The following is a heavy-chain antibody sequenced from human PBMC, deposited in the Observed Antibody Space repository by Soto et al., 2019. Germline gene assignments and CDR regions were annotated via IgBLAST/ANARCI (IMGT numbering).Heavy chain of an antibody. CDR2: IHYSGST. V-gene: IGHV4-59*01. J-gene: IGHJ6*02. CDR3: ARVRVVVGLYYYGMDV. D-gene: IGHD2-15*01. CDR1: GGSISGSY. Sequence: SETLSLTCTVSGGSISGSYWSWIRQTPGKVLEWVGYIHYSGSTNYNPSLKSRVTMSVDSAKNQFSLQLSSVTAADTAVYYCARVRVVVGLYYYGMDVWGQGTTVTVSS.